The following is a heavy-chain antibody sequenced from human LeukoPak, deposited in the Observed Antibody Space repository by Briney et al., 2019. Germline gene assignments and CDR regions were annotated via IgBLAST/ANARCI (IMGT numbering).Heavy chain of an antibody. J-gene: IGHJ4*02. Sequence: PGGPLRLSCAASGFTFSSYGMHWVRQAPGKGLEGVADISYEGSNKYFADSVKGRFTISRDNYKNTLYVQMNSLRVEDTGVYYCARILSRGWGELGYWGQGSLVTVSS. CDR2: ISYEGSNK. CDR1: GFTFSSYG. V-gene: IGHV3-30*03. CDR3: ARILSRGWGELGY. D-gene: IGHD2-15*01.